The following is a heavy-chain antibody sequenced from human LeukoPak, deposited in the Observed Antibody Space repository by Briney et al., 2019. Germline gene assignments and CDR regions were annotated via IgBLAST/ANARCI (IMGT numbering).Heavy chain of an antibody. CDR2: IYHSGST. CDR3: ARDRTIAAAGTGISDGMDV. CDR1: GGSISSSNW. Sequence: SETLSLTCAVSGGSISSSNWWSWVRQPPGKGLEWIGEIYHSGSTNYNPSLKSRVTISVDKSKNQFSPKLSSVTAADTAVYYCARDRTIAAAGTGISDGMDVWGQGTTVTVSS. V-gene: IGHV4-4*02. D-gene: IGHD6-13*01. J-gene: IGHJ6*02.